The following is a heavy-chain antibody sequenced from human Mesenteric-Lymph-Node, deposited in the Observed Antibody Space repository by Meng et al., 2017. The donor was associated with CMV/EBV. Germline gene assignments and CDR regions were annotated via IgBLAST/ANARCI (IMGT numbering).Heavy chain of an antibody. Sequence: GGSLRLSCAASGFIFSSYEMNWVRQAPGKGLEWVSSITSNGLYIYDADSVKGRFTISRDNAKNSLSLQMNSLRAEDTAVYYCARDVFGPYFYYGFDVWGQGTTVTVSS. D-gene: IGHD2-8*01. J-gene: IGHJ6*02. V-gene: IGHV3-21*01. CDR1: GFIFSSYE. CDR3: ARDVFGPYFYYGFDV. CDR2: ITSNGLYI.